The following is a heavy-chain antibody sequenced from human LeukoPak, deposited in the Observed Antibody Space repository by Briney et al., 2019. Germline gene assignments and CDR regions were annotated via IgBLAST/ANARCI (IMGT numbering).Heavy chain of an antibody. CDR2: INSGSDII. V-gene: IGHV3-48*01. Sequence: PGGSLRLSCAASGFTFPTYHMVWVRQSPGKGLEWLAYINSGSDIIYYADSVKGRFTISRDDAKNSLYLEMISLRAEDTAVYYCARGRGYCSRTTCSYFDYWGQGTLVTVSS. D-gene: IGHD2-2*01. CDR3: ARGRGYCSRTTCSYFDY. J-gene: IGHJ4*02. CDR1: GFTFPTYH.